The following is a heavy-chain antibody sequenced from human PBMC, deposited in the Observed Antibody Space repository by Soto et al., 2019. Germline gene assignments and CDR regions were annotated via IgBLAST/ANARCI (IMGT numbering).Heavy chain of an antibody. J-gene: IGHJ6*02. CDR2: INHSGST. D-gene: IGHD3-16*01. CDR1: GGSLSGYY. CDR3: ARCLVMFNFRGHNGMDG. Sequence: SETLSLTCAVYGGSLSGYYWSWIRQPPGKGLEWIGKINHSGSTKYIPSLKSRVTISADTSKNQVSLKLTSVTAADTAVYFCARCLVMFNFRGHNGMDGWGQGTTVTVSS. V-gene: IGHV4-34*01.